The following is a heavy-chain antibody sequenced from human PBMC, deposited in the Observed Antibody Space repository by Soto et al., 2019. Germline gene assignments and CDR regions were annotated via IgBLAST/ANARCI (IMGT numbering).Heavy chain of an antibody. CDR2: ISGSGGST. J-gene: IGHJ4*02. Sequence: TGGSLRLSCAASGFTFSSYAMSWVRQAPGKGLEWVSAISGSGGSTYYADSVKGRFTISRDNSKNTLYLQMNSLRAEDTAVYYCAKCPSSDGYYFDYWGQGTLVTVSS. V-gene: IGHV3-23*01. D-gene: IGHD6-6*01. CDR1: GFTFSSYA. CDR3: AKCPSSDGYYFDY.